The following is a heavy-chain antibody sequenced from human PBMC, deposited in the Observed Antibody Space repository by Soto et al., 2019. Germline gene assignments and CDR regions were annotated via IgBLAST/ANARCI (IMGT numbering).Heavy chain of an antibody. CDR2: IYYSGST. Sequence: SETLSLTCTVSGGSISSGGYYWSWIRQHPGKGLEWIGYIYYSGSTYYNPSLKSRVTISVDTSKNQFSLKLSSVTAADTAVYYCARGSSMVRGVNWFDPWGQGTLVTVSS. CDR1: GGSISSGGYY. V-gene: IGHV4-31*03. J-gene: IGHJ5*02. D-gene: IGHD3-10*01. CDR3: ARGSSMVRGVNWFDP.